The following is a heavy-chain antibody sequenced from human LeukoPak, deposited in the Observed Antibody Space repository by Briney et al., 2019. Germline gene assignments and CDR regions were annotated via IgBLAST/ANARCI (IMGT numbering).Heavy chain of an antibody. CDR3: ARDRGELYDY. CDR1: GASISDYY. Sequence: PSETLSLTCTVSGASISDYYWSWIRPPAGKGLEWIGRISSSGNTNYTPSLTRRVTMSVDTSKNQFSLKLSSVTAADTAVYYCARDRGELYDYWGQGTLVTVSS. J-gene: IGHJ4*02. V-gene: IGHV4-4*07. D-gene: IGHD3-10*01. CDR2: ISSSGNT.